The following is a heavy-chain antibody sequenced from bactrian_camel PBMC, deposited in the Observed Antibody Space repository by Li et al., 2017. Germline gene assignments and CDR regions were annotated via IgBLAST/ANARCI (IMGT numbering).Heavy chain of an antibody. CDR1: GSPYTDYY. V-gene: IGHV3S26*01. D-gene: IGHD6*01. J-gene: IGHJ4*01. Sequence: HVQLVESGGGLVQPGESLRLSCLASGSPYTDYYITWVRQAPGKERVGIAAIGADFRTTYADSVKGRFTISRDNAKNTLFLQMNSLKTEDTAVYFCARGRNGSWSPRSQGTQVTVS. CDR2: IGADFRT.